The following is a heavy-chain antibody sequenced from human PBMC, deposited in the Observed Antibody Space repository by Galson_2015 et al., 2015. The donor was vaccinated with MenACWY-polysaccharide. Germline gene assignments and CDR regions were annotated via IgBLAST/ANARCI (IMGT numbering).Heavy chain of an antibody. V-gene: IGHV1-8*01. CDR1: GYTFTSYD. CDR2: MSPKSGYK. J-gene: IGHJ4*02. D-gene: IGHD3-22*01. CDR3: ARVNCDIDY. Sequence: SVKVSCKASGYTFTSYDINWVRQATGQGLEWMGWMSPKSGYKGYAQKIQDRVTMTSDTSRSTAYMELSCLRSEDTAVYYCARVNCDIDYWGQGTLVTASS.